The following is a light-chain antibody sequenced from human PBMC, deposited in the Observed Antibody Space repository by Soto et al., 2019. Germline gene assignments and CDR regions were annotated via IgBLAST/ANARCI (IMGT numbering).Light chain of an antibody. J-gene: IGLJ1*01. CDR3: GTWDSSLRVYV. CDR1: SSNIGTYY. Sequence: QSALTQPPSVSAAPGREVTISCSGSSSNIGTYYVSWYQQLPGTAPKLLIYDNNKRPSRIPDRFSGSKSGASATLGIAGLQAGDEADYYCGTWDSSLRVYVFGTGTKVTVL. CDR2: DNN. V-gene: IGLV1-51*01.